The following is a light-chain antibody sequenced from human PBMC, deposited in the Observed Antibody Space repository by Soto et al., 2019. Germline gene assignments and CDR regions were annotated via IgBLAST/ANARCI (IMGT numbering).Light chain of an antibody. V-gene: IGKV3D-20*02. J-gene: IGKJ5*01. CDR2: GTS. Sequence: ETVLTQSPGTLSLSPGERATLSCRASQSVSSSSLAWYQQRPGQAPRLLIYGTSSRATGIPDRFSGSGSGTDFTLTISRLEPEDFAVYYCQQRSNWPRITFGQGTRLEIK. CDR1: QSVSSSS. CDR3: QQRSNWPRIT.